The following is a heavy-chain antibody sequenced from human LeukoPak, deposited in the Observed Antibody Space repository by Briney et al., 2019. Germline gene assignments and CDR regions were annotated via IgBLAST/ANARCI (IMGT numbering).Heavy chain of an antibody. CDR2: VSQSGST. J-gene: IGHJ4*02. CDR3: ARGPDIVVVVAATRAGFDY. D-gene: IGHD2-15*01. V-gene: IGHV4-38-2*02. CDR1: GYSLRNGYH. Sequence: SETLSLTCTVSGYSLRNGYHWAWFRQPPGKGLEWIGSVSQSGSTYDNPSLKSRVTMSMDTSKNQFSVKMRAVTAADTAVYYCARGPDIVVVVAATRAGFDYWGQGTLVTVSS.